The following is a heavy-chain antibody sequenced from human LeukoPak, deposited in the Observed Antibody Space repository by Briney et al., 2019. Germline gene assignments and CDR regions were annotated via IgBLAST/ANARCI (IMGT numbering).Heavy chain of an antibody. V-gene: IGHV5-51*01. J-gene: IGHJ5*02. CDR3: ARQEYCSGGSCYTWFDP. CDR1: GHSFTNHW. D-gene: IGHD2-15*01. Sequence: GESLKISCKASGHSFTNHWIGWVRQMPGIGLEWVGIINFGDSKTLYSPSFQGQVTISADKSISTAYLQWSSLKASDTAMYYCARQEYCSGGSCYTWFDPWGQGTLVTVSS. CDR2: INFGDSKT.